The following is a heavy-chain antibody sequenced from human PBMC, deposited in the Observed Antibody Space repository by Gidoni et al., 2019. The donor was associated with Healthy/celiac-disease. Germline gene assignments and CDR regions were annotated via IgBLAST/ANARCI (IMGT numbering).Heavy chain of an antibody. CDR3: ARVPGELLLVYYYGMDV. D-gene: IGHD1-26*01. Sequence: EVQLVESGGGLVQPGGSLRLSCAASGFTFSSYWMHWVRQAPGKGLVWVSRINSDGSSTSYADSVKGRFTISRDNAKNTLYLQMNSLRAEDTAVYYCARVPGELLLVYYYGMDVWGQGTTVTVSS. V-gene: IGHV3-74*01. CDR1: GFTFSSYW. CDR2: INSDGSST. J-gene: IGHJ6*02.